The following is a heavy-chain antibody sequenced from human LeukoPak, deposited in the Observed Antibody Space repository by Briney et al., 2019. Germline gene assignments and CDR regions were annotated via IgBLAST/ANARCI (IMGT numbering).Heavy chain of an antibody. CDR3: ARVWIAAPVESSHDY. J-gene: IGHJ4*02. V-gene: IGHV1-46*01. Sequence: ASVKVSCTASGYSFTSNYIHWVRQAPGQGLEWMGMIYPRDGSTSYAQKFQGRVTVTRDTSTSTVHMELRSLRSDDTAVYYCARVWIAAPVESSHDYWGQGTLVTVSS. CDR2: IYPRDGST. CDR1: GYSFTSNY. D-gene: IGHD6-13*01.